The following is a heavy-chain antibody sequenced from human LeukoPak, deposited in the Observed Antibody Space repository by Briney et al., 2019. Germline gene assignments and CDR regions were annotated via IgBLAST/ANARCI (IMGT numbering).Heavy chain of an antibody. J-gene: IGHJ6*03. Sequence: GGSLRLTCAASGFTFSNYWMHWVRQAPGKGLVWVSRINSDGSSTSYADSVKGRFTISRDNAKNTLYLQMNSLRAEDTAVYYCARVSSGSYFGYYYYYMDVWGKGTTVTVSS. CDR2: INSDGSST. V-gene: IGHV3-74*01. CDR1: GFTFSNYW. CDR3: ARVSSGSYFGYYYYYMDV. D-gene: IGHD1-26*01.